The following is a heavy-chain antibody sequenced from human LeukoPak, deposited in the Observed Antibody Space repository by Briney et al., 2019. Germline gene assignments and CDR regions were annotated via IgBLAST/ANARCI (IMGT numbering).Heavy chain of an antibody. V-gene: IGHV3-7*03. J-gene: IGHJ4*02. CDR3: AKDFRSSSWYEGY. CDR1: GFTFSSYW. Sequence: GGSLRLSCAASGFTFSSYWMSWVRQAPGKGLEWVANIKQDGSEKYYVDSVKGRFTISRDNAKNSLYLQMNSLRAEDTAVYYCAKDFRSSSWYEGYWGQGTLVTVSS. CDR2: IKQDGSEK. D-gene: IGHD6-13*01.